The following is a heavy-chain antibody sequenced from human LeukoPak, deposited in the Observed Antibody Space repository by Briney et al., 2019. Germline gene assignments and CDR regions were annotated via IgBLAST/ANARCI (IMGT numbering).Heavy chain of an antibody. CDR1: GFTFSSYA. CDR2: ISYDGSNK. Sequence: GGSLRLSCAASGFTFSSYAMHWVRQAPGKGLEWVAVISYDGSNKYYADSVKGRFTISRDNSKNTLYLQMNSLRAEDTAVYYCARDRYGQQPPPVWFQHWGQGTLVTVSS. D-gene: IGHD6-13*01. J-gene: IGHJ1*01. V-gene: IGHV3-30-3*01. CDR3: ARDRYGQQPPPVWFQH.